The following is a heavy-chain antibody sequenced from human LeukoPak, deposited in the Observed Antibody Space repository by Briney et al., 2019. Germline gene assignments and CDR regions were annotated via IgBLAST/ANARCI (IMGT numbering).Heavy chain of an antibody. Sequence: ASVKVSCKASGYTFTSDYMHWVRQAPGQGLEWMGIINPSGGSTSYAQKFQGRVTMTRDTSTSTVYMELSSLRSEVTAVYYCARDLFGESIDYWGQGTLVTVSS. J-gene: IGHJ4*02. V-gene: IGHV1-46*01. D-gene: IGHD3-10*02. CDR2: INPSGGST. CDR1: GYTFTSDY. CDR3: ARDLFGESIDY.